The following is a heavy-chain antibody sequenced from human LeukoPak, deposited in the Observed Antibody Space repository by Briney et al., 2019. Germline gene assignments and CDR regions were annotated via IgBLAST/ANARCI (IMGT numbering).Heavy chain of an antibody. CDR2: ISWNSGSI. CDR1: GFTFDDYA. D-gene: IGHD6-13*01. V-gene: IGHV3-9*01. J-gene: IGHJ4*02. CDR3: ARGPLIYSSSWYGVGYFDY. Sequence: RPGGSLRLSCAASGFTFDDYAMHWVRHAPGKGLEWVSGISWNSGSIGYADSVKGRFTISRDNAKNSLYLQMNSLRAEDTAVYYCARGPLIYSSSWYGVGYFDYWGQGTLVTVSS.